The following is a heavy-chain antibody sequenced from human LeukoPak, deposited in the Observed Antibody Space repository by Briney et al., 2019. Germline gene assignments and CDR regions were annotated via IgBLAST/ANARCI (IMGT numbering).Heavy chain of an antibody. J-gene: IGHJ3*01. Sequence: ASVKVSCKASGYTFTGYYMHWVRQAPGQGLEWMGWINPNSGAATYAQKFLGRVTMTRDTSINIASMELSRLRSDDTAVYYCARDAGYCGVTNCHPLYVFDLWGQGTMVTVST. V-gene: IGHV1-2*02. CDR1: GYTFTGYY. CDR3: ARDAGYCGVTNCHPLYVFDL. D-gene: IGHD2-15*01. CDR2: INPNSGAA.